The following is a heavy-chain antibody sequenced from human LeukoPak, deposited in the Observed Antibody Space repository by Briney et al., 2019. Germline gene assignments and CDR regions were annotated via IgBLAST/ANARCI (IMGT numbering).Heavy chain of an antibody. CDR3: VRSRGIFGAFDY. J-gene: IGHJ4*02. V-gene: IGHV3-64D*09. Sequence: GSLRLSCSASGFTFSTYAMHWVRQAPGKGLEYVSGISDNGGSPYYADSVKGRFTISRDNSKNTLYLQVSSLRADDTAVYYCVRSRGIFGAFDYWGQGTLVTVSS. CDR1: GFTFSTYA. CDR2: ISDNGGSP. D-gene: IGHD3-3*01.